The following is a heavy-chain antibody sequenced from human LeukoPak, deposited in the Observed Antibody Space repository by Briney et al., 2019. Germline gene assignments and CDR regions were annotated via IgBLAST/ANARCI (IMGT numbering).Heavy chain of an antibody. Sequence: SVKVSCKASGGTFSSYAISWVRQAPGQGLEWMGGIIPIFGTANYAQKFQGRVTITADESTSTAYMELRSLRSEDTAVYYCARDRAVGATTRFDYWGQGTLVTVSS. CDR2: IIPIFGTA. J-gene: IGHJ4*02. V-gene: IGHV1-69*01. CDR3: ARDRAVGATTRFDY. CDR1: GGTFSSYA. D-gene: IGHD1-26*01.